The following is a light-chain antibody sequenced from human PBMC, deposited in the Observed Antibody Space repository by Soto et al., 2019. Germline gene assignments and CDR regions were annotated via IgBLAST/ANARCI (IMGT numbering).Light chain of an antibody. CDR3: QQPPYT. V-gene: IGKV1-39*01. CDR2: ATC. J-gene: IGKJ3*01. CDR1: QTPRTF. Sequence: DIQMTQSPASLSSSVGYRFSITCRASQTPRTFLNWYQQKPGKAPKLLIYATCTLQSGVPSRFSGRDSGADFTLTINNLQPEDFATYYCQQPPYTFGPGTKVDIK.